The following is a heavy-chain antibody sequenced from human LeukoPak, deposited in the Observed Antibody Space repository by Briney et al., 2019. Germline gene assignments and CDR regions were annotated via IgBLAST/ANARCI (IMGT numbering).Heavy chain of an antibody. J-gene: IGHJ4*02. Sequence: AGGSLGLSCAASGFTFSGSGMSWVRQAPGKGLEWISSSGDSDGSTYYADSLKGRFTISRDNSKNTLYLQMNNLRAEDTAVYYCAKGGCRGTCNPLAYWGQGALVTVSP. V-gene: IGHV3-23*01. CDR3: AKGGCRGTCNPLAY. CDR2: SGDSDGST. D-gene: IGHD2-15*01. CDR1: GFTFSGSG.